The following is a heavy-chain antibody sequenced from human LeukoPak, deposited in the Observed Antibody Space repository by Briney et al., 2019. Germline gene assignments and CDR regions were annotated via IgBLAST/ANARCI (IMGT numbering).Heavy chain of an antibody. CDR3: AKDHMSSPVTYGYSFDS. Sequence: PGGSLRLSCAASGFTFSDYSMNWVRQAPGKGLEWVSYISSSSSTVYYADSVKGRFTISRDNSKNTLYLQMSSLRAEDTAVYYCAKDHMSSPVTYGYSFDSWGQGTLVTVSS. D-gene: IGHD5-18*01. CDR1: GFTFSDYS. CDR2: ISSSSSTV. V-gene: IGHV3-48*04. J-gene: IGHJ4*02.